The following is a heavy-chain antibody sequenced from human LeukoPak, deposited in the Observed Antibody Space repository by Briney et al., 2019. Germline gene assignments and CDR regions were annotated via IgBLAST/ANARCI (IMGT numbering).Heavy chain of an antibody. CDR2: IYTSGST. CDR3: ARSGYYGSGRDSYFDY. Sequence: SQTLSLTCTVSGGSISSGSYYWSWIRQPAGKGLEWIGRIYTSGSTNYNPSLKSRVTISVDTSKNQFSLKLNSVTAADTAVYYCARSGYYGSGRDSYFDYWGQGTLVTVSS. J-gene: IGHJ4*02. V-gene: IGHV4-61*02. D-gene: IGHD3-10*01. CDR1: GGSISSGSYY.